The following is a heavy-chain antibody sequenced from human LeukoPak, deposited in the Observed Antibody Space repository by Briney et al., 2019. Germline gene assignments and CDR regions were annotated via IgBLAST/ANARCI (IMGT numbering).Heavy chain of an antibody. D-gene: IGHD1-26*01. Sequence: GRSLRLSCAASGFTFDDYAMHWVRQAPGKGLGWVSGISWNSGSIGYADSVKGRFTISRDNAKNSLYLQMNSLRAEDTALYYCAKDHRVGATTGLAFDIWGQGTMVTVSS. CDR3: AKDHRVGATTGLAFDI. J-gene: IGHJ3*02. CDR1: GFTFDDYA. CDR2: ISWNSGSI. V-gene: IGHV3-9*01.